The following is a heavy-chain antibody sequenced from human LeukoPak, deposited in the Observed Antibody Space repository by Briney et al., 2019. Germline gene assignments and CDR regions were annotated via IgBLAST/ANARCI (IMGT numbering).Heavy chain of an antibody. CDR1: GFTFSTYT. CDR3: AELGITMIGGV. D-gene: IGHD3-10*02. Sequence: GGSLRLSCAASGFTFSTYTMNWVRQAPGKGLEWVSSITSSSRYIYYADSVKGRFTISRDNAKNSLYLQMNSLRAEDTAVYYCAELGITMIGGVWGKGTTVTISS. J-gene: IGHJ6*04. CDR2: ITSSSRYI. V-gene: IGHV3-21*01.